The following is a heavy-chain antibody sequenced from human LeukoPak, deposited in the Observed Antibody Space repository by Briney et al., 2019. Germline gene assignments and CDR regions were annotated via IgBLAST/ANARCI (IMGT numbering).Heavy chain of an antibody. CDR2: IRYDGSNK. CDR1: GFTFSSYG. J-gene: IGHJ4*02. V-gene: IGHV3-30*02. Sequence: GGSLRLSSVASGFTFSSYGMHWVRQAPGKGLEWVAFIRYDGSNKYYADSVKGRFTISRDNSKNTLYLQMNSLRAEDTAVYYCAKDAYYYGSGSRSYFDYWGQGTLVTVSS. D-gene: IGHD3-10*01. CDR3: AKDAYYYGSGSRSYFDY.